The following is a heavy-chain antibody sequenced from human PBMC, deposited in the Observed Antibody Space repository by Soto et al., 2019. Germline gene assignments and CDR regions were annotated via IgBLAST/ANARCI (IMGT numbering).Heavy chain of an antibody. CDR3: ARHFSVDYFDY. J-gene: IGHJ4*02. CDR1: GGSISSYY. V-gene: IGHV4-59*08. Sequence: SETLSLTCTVSGGSISSYYWSWIRQPPGKGLEWIGYIYYSGRTNYNPSLKSRVTISVDTSKNQFSLRLSSVTAADTAVYYCARHFSVDYFDYWGQGALVTVSS. CDR2: IYYSGRT.